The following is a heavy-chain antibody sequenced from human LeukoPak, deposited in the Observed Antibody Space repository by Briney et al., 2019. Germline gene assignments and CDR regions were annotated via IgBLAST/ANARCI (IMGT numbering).Heavy chain of an antibody. V-gene: IGHV4-39*02. CDR3: ARDLGGNHGMDV. J-gene: IGHJ6*02. Sequence: SETLSLTCTVSGGSISGSSYYWGWIRQPPGKGLEWIGSIYYSGSTYYNPSLKSRVTISVDTSKNQFSLKLSSVTATDTAVYYCARDLGGNHGMDVWGQGTTVTVSS. D-gene: IGHD3-10*01. CDR1: GGSISGSSYY. CDR2: IYYSGST.